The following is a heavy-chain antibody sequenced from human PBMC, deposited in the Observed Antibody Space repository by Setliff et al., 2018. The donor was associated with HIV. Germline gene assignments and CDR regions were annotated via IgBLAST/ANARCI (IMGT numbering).Heavy chain of an antibody. CDR3: AKVKVPTTDLYFLDY. D-gene: IGHD1-1*01. CDR2: VRYDESNK. J-gene: IGHJ4*02. CDR1: GFIFSSYA. Sequence: PGGSLRLSCAASGFIFSSYAMHWARQAPGKGLEWVACVRYDESNKYYAESVKDRFTISRDNSKNMVYLQMNSLRAEDTALYYCAKVKVPTTDLYFLDYWGQGTPVTVSS. V-gene: IGHV3-30*02.